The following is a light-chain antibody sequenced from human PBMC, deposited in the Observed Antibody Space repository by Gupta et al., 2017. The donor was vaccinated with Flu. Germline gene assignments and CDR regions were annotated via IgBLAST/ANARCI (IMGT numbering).Light chain of an antibody. V-gene: IGKV3-20*01. J-gene: IGKJ1*01. CDR2: GAS. CDR3: QQYGSTPRT. Sequence: EIVLTQSPGTLSLSPGERATLSCRASQTVNNNYLAWYQQRPGQAPRVVVYGASGRATGIPDRFSGSGSGTDFTLTISRLEPEDFAMYYCQQYGSTPRTFGQGTKVEIK. CDR1: QTVNNNY.